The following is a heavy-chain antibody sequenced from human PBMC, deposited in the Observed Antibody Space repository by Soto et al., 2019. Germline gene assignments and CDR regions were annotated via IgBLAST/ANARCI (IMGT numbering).Heavy chain of an antibody. CDR1: GFTFSSYA. CDR3: AREWATYYDILTGSAQRYYFDY. Sequence: QVQLVESGGGVVQPGRSLRLSCAASGFTFSSYAMHWVRQAPCKGLEWVAVISYDGSNKYYADSVKGRFTISRDNSKNTLYLQMNSLRAEDTAVYYCAREWATYYDILTGSAQRYYFDYWGQGTLVTVSS. V-gene: IGHV3-30-3*01. CDR2: ISYDGSNK. D-gene: IGHD3-9*01. J-gene: IGHJ4*02.